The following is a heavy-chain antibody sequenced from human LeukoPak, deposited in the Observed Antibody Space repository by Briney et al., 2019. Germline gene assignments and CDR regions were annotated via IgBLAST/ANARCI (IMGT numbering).Heavy chain of an antibody. J-gene: IGHJ6*04. D-gene: IGHD3-10*02. Sequence: GGSLRLSCAASGFTFSSYEMNWVRQAPGKGLEWVSYISSSGSSIYYADSVKGRFTISRDNAKNSLYLQMNSLRAEDTAVYYCAELGITMIGGVWGKGTTVTVSS. CDR1: GFTFSSYE. V-gene: IGHV3-48*03. CDR2: ISSSGSSI. CDR3: AELGITMIGGV.